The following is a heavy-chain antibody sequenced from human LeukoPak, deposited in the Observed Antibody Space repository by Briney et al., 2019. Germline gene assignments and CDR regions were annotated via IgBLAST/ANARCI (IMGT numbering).Heavy chain of an antibody. CDR1: GFTFSSYA. V-gene: IGHV3-23*01. Sequence: GGSLRLSCAASGFTFSSYAMSWVRQAPRKGLEWVSVVSGSGSSTDYADSVKGRFTTSRDNSKNTLYLQMSSLSAEDTAVYYCAKMNVLTGYYTPNFDFWGQGTLVTVSS. J-gene: IGHJ4*02. CDR2: VSGSGSST. D-gene: IGHD3-9*01. CDR3: AKMNVLTGYYTPNFDF.